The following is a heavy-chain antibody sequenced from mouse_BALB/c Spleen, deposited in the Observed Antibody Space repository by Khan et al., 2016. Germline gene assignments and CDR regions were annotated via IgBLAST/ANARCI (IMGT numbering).Heavy chain of an antibody. CDR1: GYTFTNYG. CDR2: INTYTGEP. V-gene: IGHV9-1*02. J-gene: IGHJ2*01. Sequence: QIQLVQSGPELKKPGETVKISCKASGYTFTNYGMNWVKQALGKGLKWMGWINTYTGEPTYADDFKGRFAFSLEISASTAYLQINNLKNEDMATYFCARFRYGNYWGQGTTLTVSS. CDR3: ARFRYGNY. D-gene: IGHD2-10*02.